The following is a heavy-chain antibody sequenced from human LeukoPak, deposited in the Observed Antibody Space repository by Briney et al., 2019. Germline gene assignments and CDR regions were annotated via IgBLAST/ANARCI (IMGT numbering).Heavy chain of an antibody. CDR3: ARQRSEQLVFGFNYMDV. Sequence: ASVKVSCKASGGTFSSYAISWVRQAPGQGLEWMGGIIPIFGTANYAQKFQGRVTITTDESTSTAYMELSSLRSEDTAVYYCARQRSEQLVFGFNYMDVWGKGTTVTVSS. V-gene: IGHV1-69*05. CDR2: IIPIFGTA. CDR1: GGTFSSYA. J-gene: IGHJ6*03. D-gene: IGHD6-6*01.